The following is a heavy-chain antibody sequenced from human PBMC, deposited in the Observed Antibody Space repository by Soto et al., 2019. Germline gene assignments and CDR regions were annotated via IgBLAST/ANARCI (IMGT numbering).Heavy chain of an antibody. CDR2: VRTKANNYAT. J-gene: IGHJ4*02. V-gene: IGHV3-73*01. D-gene: IGHD4-17*01. CDR3: ARVYDYGGNAHFDS. Sequence: EVQLVESGGGLVQPGGSLKLSCVASGFTFSDSALHWVRQASGKGLEWVGRVRTKANNYATAYGASVNGRFTISRDDSRRTAYLQMNSLKADDTAMYFCARVYDYGGNAHFDSWGLGTLVTVSS. CDR1: GFTFSDSA.